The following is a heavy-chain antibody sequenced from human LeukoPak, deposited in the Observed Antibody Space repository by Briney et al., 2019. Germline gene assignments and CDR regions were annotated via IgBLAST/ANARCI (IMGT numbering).Heavy chain of an antibody. CDR2: INPNSGGT. CDR3: ARDGDSYGYYYYGMDV. CDR1: GYTFTGYY. Sequence: GASVKVSCTASGYTFTGYYMHWVRQAPGQGLEWMGWINPNSGGTKYVQTFQGRVTMTRDTSISTAYMELSSLRSDDTAVYYCARDGDSYGYYYYGMDVWGQGTTVTVSS. J-gene: IGHJ6*02. D-gene: IGHD5-18*01. V-gene: IGHV1-2*02.